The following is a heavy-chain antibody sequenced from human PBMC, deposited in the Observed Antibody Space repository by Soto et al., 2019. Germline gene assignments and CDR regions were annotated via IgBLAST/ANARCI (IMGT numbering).Heavy chain of an antibody. V-gene: IGHV1-2*04. CDR3: ARSVVATRACDY. Sequence: APVKVSCKASGYTFTGYYMHWVRQAPGQGLEWMGWINPNSGGTNYAQKFQGWVTMTRDTSISTAYMELSRLRSDDTAVYYCARSVVATRACDYWGQGTLVTVSS. J-gene: IGHJ4*02. D-gene: IGHD5-12*01. CDR2: INPNSGGT. CDR1: GYTFTGYY.